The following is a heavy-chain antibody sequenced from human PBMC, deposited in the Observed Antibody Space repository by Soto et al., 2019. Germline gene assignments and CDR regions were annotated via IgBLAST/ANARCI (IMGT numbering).Heavy chain of an antibody. V-gene: IGHV1-69*01. CDR2: IIPLFGTT. D-gene: IGHD3-10*01. Sequence: QVQVVQSGVEVRRPGSSVKVSCKASGDTFKNCVISWVRQAPGQGLEWMGGIIPLFGTTDFAQRLQGRLTITTDESTTTAYMELSRLRSEDTAPYYCAAELGFGKLSVVWGQGTTVIVSS. CDR3: AAELGFGKLSVV. J-gene: IGHJ6*02. CDR1: GDTFKNCV.